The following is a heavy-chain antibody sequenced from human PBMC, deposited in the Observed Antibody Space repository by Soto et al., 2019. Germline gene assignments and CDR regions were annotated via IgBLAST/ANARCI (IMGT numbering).Heavy chain of an antibody. V-gene: IGHV3-7*05. CDR1: GFTFSSYW. D-gene: IGHD4-17*01. Sequence: GGSLRLSCAASGFTFSSYWMSWVRQAPGKGLEWVANIKQDGSEKYYVDSVKGRFTISRDNAKNSLYLQMNSLRAEDTAVYYCARDAIDYGDYENFDYWGQGTLVTVSS. CDR3: ARDAIDYGDYENFDY. CDR2: IKQDGSEK. J-gene: IGHJ4*02.